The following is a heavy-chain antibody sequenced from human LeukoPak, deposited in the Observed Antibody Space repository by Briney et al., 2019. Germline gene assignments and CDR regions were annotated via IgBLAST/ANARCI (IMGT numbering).Heavy chain of an antibody. D-gene: IGHD3-10*01. CDR3: AKSMVRGVMGYYYGMDV. Sequence: GGSLRLSCAASGFNFSSYAMSWVRQAPGKGLEWVSAISGSGGSTYYADSVKGRFTISRDNSKNTLYLQMNSLRAEDTAVYYCAKSMVRGVMGYYYGMDVWGQGTTVTVSS. J-gene: IGHJ6*02. V-gene: IGHV3-23*01. CDR2: ISGSGGST. CDR1: GFNFSSYA.